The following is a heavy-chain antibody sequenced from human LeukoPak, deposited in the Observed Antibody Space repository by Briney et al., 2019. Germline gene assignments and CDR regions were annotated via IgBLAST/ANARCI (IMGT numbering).Heavy chain of an antibody. CDR1: GGTFSSYA. J-gene: IGHJ5*02. CDR3: ARGTPNYDFWNDIANWFDP. V-gene: IGHV1-8*02. Sequence: GASVKVSCKASGGTFSSYAISWVRQAPGQGLEWMGWMSPNSGNTGYAQKFQGRVTMTRNTSISTAYMELSSLRSEDTAVYYCARGTPNYDFWNDIANWFDPWGQGTLVTVSS. D-gene: IGHD3-3*01. CDR2: MSPNSGNT.